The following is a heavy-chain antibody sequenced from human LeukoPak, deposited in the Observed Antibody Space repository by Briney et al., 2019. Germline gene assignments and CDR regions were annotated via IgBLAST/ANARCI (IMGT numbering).Heavy chain of an antibody. CDR1: GFTSSSYS. CDR3: ASSYGDYDDY. CDR2: ISSSSSTI. J-gene: IGHJ4*02. V-gene: IGHV3-48*02. Sequence: GGSLRLSRAASGFTSSSYSMNWVRQAPGKGLEWVSYISSSSSTIYYADSVKGRFTISRDNAKNSLYLQMNSLRDEDTAVYYCASSYGDYDDYWGQGTLVTVSS. D-gene: IGHD4-17*01.